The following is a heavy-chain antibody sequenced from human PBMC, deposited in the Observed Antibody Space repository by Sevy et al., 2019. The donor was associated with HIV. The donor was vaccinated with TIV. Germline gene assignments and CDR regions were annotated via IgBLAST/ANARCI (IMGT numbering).Heavy chain of an antibody. J-gene: IGHJ6*02. Sequence: GSLRLSCAASGFTFSNYWMTWVRQAPGKGLEWVANIKRDGSEKYYVASVKGRFTISRDNAKKSLYLQMNSLRAEDTAVYYCARDCSSTSCLWGLDVWGQGTTVTVSS. V-gene: IGHV3-7*03. CDR1: GFTFSNYW. D-gene: IGHD2-2*01. CDR2: IKRDGSEK. CDR3: ARDCSSTSCLWGLDV.